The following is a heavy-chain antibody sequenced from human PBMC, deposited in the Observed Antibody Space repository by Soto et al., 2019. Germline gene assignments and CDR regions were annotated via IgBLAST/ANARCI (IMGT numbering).Heavy chain of an antibody. D-gene: IGHD2-21*02. CDR2: IYTSGST. Sequence: QVQLQESGPGLVKPSETLSLTCTVSGGSISSYYWSWIRQPAGKGLEWIGRIYTSGSTNYNPSLKSRVTMSVDTYKNQFYLKLSSVTAADTAVYYCARDLGYCGGDCYPGGMDVWGKGTTVTVSS. V-gene: IGHV4-4*07. CDR1: GGSISSYY. J-gene: IGHJ6*04. CDR3: ARDLGYCGGDCYPGGMDV.